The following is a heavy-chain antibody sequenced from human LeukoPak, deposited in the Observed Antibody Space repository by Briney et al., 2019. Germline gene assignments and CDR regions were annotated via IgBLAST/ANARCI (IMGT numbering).Heavy chain of an antibody. D-gene: IGHD2-8*01. CDR1: GFKFDDYG. Sequence: GGSLRLSCAASGFKFDDYGMSWVRQSPGKGLEWVSGISWNGGNTGYADSVKGRFTISRDNAKNSLFLQVNSLRADDTAFYYCAREGIYCVNGVCYLDYWGQGTLVTVSS. J-gene: IGHJ4*02. CDR3: AREGIYCVNGVCYLDY. V-gene: IGHV3-20*04. CDR2: ISWNGGNT.